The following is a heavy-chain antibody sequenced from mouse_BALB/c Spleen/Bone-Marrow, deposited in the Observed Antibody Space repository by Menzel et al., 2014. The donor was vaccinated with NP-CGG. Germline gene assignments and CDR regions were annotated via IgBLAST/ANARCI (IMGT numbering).Heavy chain of an antibody. D-gene: IGHD1-1*01. CDR1: GFSLTSYG. Sequence: VKLMESGPGLVQPSQSLSITCTVSGFSLTSYGVHWARRSPGKGLEWLGVIWRGGSTDYNAAFMSRLSITKDNSKSQVFFKMNSLQADDTAIYYCAKNQGSFYYGSSHWYFDVWGAGTTVTVSS. V-gene: IGHV2-5*01. CDR3: AKNQGSFYYGSSHWYFDV. CDR2: IWRGGST. J-gene: IGHJ1*01.